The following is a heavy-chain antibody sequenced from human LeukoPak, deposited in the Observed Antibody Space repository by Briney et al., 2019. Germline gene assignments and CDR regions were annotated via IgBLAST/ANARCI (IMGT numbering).Heavy chain of an antibody. Sequence: GGSLRLSCAVSGFTFSSYWMSWFRQAPGKGLEWVANINQDGSQEFSVDSVKGRFTISRDNAKNSLSLQMNSLRVEDTAVYYCARDWFDGDYDRFDYWGQGTLVTVSS. CDR2: INQDGSQE. V-gene: IGHV3-7*03. J-gene: IGHJ4*02. D-gene: IGHD4-17*01. CDR3: ARDWFDGDYDRFDY. CDR1: GFTFSSYW.